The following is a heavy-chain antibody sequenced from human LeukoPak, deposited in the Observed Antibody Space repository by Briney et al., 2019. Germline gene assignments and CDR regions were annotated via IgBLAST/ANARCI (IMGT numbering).Heavy chain of an antibody. Sequence: GGSLRLSCAASGFTVSSNYMSWVRQAPGKGLEWVSVIYSGGSTYYADSVKGRFTISRDNSKNTLYLQMNSLRAEDTAVYYCARGRINSGYYVSLNWFDPWGQGALVTVSS. CDR1: GFTVSSNY. D-gene: IGHD3-22*01. CDR3: ARGRINSGYYVSLNWFDP. V-gene: IGHV3-53*01. CDR2: IYSGGST. J-gene: IGHJ5*02.